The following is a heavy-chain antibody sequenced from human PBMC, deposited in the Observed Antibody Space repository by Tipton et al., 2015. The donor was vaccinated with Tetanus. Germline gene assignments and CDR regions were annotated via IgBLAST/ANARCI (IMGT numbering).Heavy chain of an antibody. CDR1: GGSFSGYY. V-gene: IGHV4-34*01. Sequence: TLSLTCAVYGGSFSGYYWSWIRQPPGKGLEWIGEINHSGSTNYNPSLKSRVTISVDTSKNQFSLKLSSVTAADTAVYYCARGTHGDPPYYYFGMDVWGQGTAVAVSS. J-gene: IGHJ6*02. CDR3: ARGTHGDPPYYYFGMDV. CDR2: INHSGST. D-gene: IGHD4-17*01.